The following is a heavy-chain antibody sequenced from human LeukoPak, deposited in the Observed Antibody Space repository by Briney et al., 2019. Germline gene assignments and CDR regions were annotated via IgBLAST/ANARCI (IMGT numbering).Heavy chain of an antibody. CDR3: AKDMRLYYDFWSGYHLVYYMDV. D-gene: IGHD3-3*01. Sequence: GGSLRLSCAASGFTFSSYAMSWVRQTPGKGLEWVSAISGSGGSTYYADSVKGRFTISRDNSKNTLYLQMNSLRAEDTAVHYCAKDMRLYYDFWSGYHLVYYMDVWGKGTTVTVSS. J-gene: IGHJ6*03. V-gene: IGHV3-23*01. CDR1: GFTFSSYA. CDR2: ISGSGGST.